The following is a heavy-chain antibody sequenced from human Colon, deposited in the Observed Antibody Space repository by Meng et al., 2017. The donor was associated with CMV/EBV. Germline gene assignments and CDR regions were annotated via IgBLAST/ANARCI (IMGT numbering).Heavy chain of an antibody. J-gene: IGHJ4*02. CDR1: GFTFSNYA. V-gene: IGHV3-30*02. CDR2: IRSDGGLT. CDR3: ARNLGHLAFNY. Sequence: GGSLRLSCAASGFTFSNYAMHWVRQAPGKGLEWVAFIRSDGGLTYYADSIKGRITVSRDHSKNTVYLQMNSLTFDDTAVYYCARNLGHLAFNYWGQGTLVTVSS.